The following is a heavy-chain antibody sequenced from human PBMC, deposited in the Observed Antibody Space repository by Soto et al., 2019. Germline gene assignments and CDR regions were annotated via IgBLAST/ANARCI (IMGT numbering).Heavy chain of an antibody. Sequence: KTSETLSLTCAVYGGSFSGYSWSWIRQPPGKGLEWIGYIYYSGSTYYNPSLKSRVIISVDTSKSQFSLKLSSVTAADTAVYYCARETNGYDSNWFDPWGQGTLVTVSS. J-gene: IGHJ5*02. CDR3: ARETNGYDSNWFDP. D-gene: IGHD5-12*01. CDR1: GGSFSGYS. CDR2: IYYSGST. V-gene: IGHV4-30-4*01.